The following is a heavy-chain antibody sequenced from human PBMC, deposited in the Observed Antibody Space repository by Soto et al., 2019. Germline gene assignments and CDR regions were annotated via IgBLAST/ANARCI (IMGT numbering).Heavy chain of an antibody. J-gene: IGHJ4*02. CDR1: GYSFTSYW. CDR2: IFPGDSDT. V-gene: IGHV5-51*01. CDR3: ARLSGAWADY. Sequence: PGESLKISCTASGYSFTSYWIGWVRQVPGKGLEWMGIIFPGDSDTRYSPSFQGQVTISVDKSISATYLQWSSLKPSDTAFYFCARLSGAWADYWGQATLVTVSS. D-gene: IGHD5-12*01.